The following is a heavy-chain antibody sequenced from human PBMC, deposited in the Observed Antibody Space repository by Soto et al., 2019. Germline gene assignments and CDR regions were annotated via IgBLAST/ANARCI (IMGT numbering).Heavy chain of an antibody. CDR1: CYTLSKLS. J-gene: IGHJ4*02. D-gene: IGHD1-26*01. V-gene: IGHV1-24*01. CDR2: LEPEDGET. CDR3: AKGVTSGSFGY. Sequence: VKISSKVSCYTLSKLSMHCVRQPPPKGLEWMGGLEPEDGETIDAQKCQGRVTMTEDTSTETAYMELRRLRSEDTAVYDCAKGVTSGSFGYWGQGALVTVSS.